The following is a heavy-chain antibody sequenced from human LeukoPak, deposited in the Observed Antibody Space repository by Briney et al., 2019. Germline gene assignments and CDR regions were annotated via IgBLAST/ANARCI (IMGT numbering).Heavy chain of an antibody. CDR3: AKATGGVVITPFDY. CDR2: INGGGGST. D-gene: IGHD3-3*01. Sequence: PGGSLRLSCAASGFTCSNNYVSWVRQAPGKGLEWVSTINGGGGSTYYADSVKGRFTISRDTSKNTLYLQMNSLRAEDTAVYYCAKATGGVVITPFDYWGQGTLVTVSS. CDR1: GFTCSNNY. V-gene: IGHV3-23*01. J-gene: IGHJ4*02.